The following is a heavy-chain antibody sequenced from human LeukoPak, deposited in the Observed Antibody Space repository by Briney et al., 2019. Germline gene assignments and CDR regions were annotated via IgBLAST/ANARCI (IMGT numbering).Heavy chain of an antibody. V-gene: IGHV1-8*01. CDR2: MNPNSGNT. D-gene: IGHD6-13*01. CDR1: GYTFTSYD. Sequence: ASVKVSCKASGYTFTSYDINWVRQATGQGLEWMGWMNPNSGNTGYAQKFQGRVTMTRNTSISTAYMELGSLRSEDTAVYYCARAEYSSNWYSNIYWGQGTLVTVSS. CDR3: ARAEYSSNWYSNIY. J-gene: IGHJ4*02.